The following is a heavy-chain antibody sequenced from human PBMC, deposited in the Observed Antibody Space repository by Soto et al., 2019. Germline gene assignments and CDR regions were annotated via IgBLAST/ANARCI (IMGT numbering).Heavy chain of an antibody. CDR1: GYTFTSYG. D-gene: IGHD6-6*01. Sequence: GASVKVSCKASGYTFTSYGISWVRQAPGQGLEWMGWISAYNGNTNYAQKLQGRVTMTTDTSTSTAYMELRSLRSDDTAVYYCARGSSRYSSSSYYGMEVWGQGTTVTVSS. J-gene: IGHJ6*02. CDR3: ARGSSRYSSSSYYGMEV. CDR2: ISAYNGNT. V-gene: IGHV1-18*01.